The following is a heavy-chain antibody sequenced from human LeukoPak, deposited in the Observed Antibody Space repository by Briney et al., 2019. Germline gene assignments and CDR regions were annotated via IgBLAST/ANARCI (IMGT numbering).Heavy chain of an antibody. Sequence: GGSLRLSCAASGFNFHDCAMHWGRHVPGQGLEWISLTTWDGGSTYYGDSVKGRFTISRDNSKNSLFLQMNSLRIEDTALYYCAKDRYTGASWGLLDYWGQGTLVTVSS. D-gene: IGHD2-2*02. J-gene: IGHJ4*02. V-gene: IGHV3-43D*03. CDR3: AKDRYTGASWGLLDY. CDR2: TTWDGGST. CDR1: GFNFHDCA.